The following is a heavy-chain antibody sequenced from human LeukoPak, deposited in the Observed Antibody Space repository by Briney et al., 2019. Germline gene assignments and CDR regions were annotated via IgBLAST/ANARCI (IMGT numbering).Heavy chain of an antibody. J-gene: IGHJ4*02. Sequence: ASVKVSCKASGYTFTGYYMHWVRQAPGQGLEWMGWINHNSGGTNYAQKFQGRVTMTRDTSISTAYMELSRLRSDDTAMYYCASGPTLWFGELFSWGQGTLVTVSS. D-gene: IGHD3-10*01. CDR3: ASGPTLWFGELFS. V-gene: IGHV1-2*02. CDR2: INHNSGGT. CDR1: GYTFTGYY.